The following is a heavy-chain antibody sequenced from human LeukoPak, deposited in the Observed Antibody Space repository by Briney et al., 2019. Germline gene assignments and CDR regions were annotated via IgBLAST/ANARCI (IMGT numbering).Heavy chain of an antibody. CDR3: AKGAQQLVYWVDY. J-gene: IGHJ4*02. CDR1: GFTFATYA. Sequence: GGSLRLSCAVSGFTFATYAMSWVRQAPGKGLEWVSAISGGDGSTYYADSVKGRFTISRDNSKNTLYLQMNSLRAEDTAVYYCAKGAQQLVYWVDYWGQGTLVTVSS. CDR2: ISGGDGST. V-gene: IGHV3-23*01. D-gene: IGHD6-13*01.